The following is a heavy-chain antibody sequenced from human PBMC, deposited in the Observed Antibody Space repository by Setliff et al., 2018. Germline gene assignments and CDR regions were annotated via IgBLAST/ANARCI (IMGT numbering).Heavy chain of an antibody. Sequence: SETLSLTCTVSGGPISTYYWSWIRQTPVKGLEWIGYVYYSGTTNYNPLLKSRVTISVDRPKNQFSLKLSSVTAADTGVYYCARDSALHSYHYDSSGYLDYWGQGALVTVSS. J-gene: IGHJ4*02. CDR3: ARDSALHSYHYDSSGYLDY. CDR2: VYYSGTT. V-gene: IGHV4-59*01. D-gene: IGHD3-22*01. CDR1: GGPISTYY.